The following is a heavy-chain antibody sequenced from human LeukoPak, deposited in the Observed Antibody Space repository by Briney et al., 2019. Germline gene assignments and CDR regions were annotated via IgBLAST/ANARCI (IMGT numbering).Heavy chain of an antibody. D-gene: IGHD6-6*01. V-gene: IGHV1-46*01. CDR1: GYTFTSYY. CDR3: ARGRKLDTYYYYYYMDV. Sequence: ASVKVSCKASGYTFTSYYMHWVRQAPGQGLEWMGIINPSGGSTSYAQKFQGRVTMTRDMSTSTVYMELSSLRSEDTAVYYCARGRKLDTYYYYYYMDVWGKGTTVTVSS. J-gene: IGHJ6*03. CDR2: INPSGGST.